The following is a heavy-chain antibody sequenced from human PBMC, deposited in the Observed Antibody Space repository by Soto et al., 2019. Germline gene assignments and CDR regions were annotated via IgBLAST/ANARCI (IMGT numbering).Heavy chain of an antibody. J-gene: IGHJ4*02. CDR2: IKSDGSST. CDR3: AIGGGDYNYFAH. V-gene: IGHV3-74*01. Sequence: EVQLVESGGGLVQPGGSLRLSCAASGFLFSTYWMFWVRQVPRKGLLWVSRIKSDGSSTSYADSVKGRFTISRDNTKNTLYLQLTSLRGEDTAVYYCAIGGGDYNYFAHWGQGTLVTVSS. D-gene: IGHD3-10*01. CDR1: GFLFSTYW.